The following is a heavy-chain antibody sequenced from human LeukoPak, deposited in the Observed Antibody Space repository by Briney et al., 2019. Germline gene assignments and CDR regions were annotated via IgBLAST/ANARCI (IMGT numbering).Heavy chain of an antibody. CDR2: IYYSGTT. J-gene: IGHJ4*02. Sequence: SETLSLTCTVSGGSISSYFWSWIREPPGKGLEWIGYIYYSGTTNYNPSLKSRVTISVDTSKNQFSLRLSSVTAADTAVYYCAREPRSPGGRGRPFDFWGQGTLVTVSS. CDR3: AREPRSPGGRGRPFDF. D-gene: IGHD2-15*01. CDR1: GGSISSYF. V-gene: IGHV4-59*01.